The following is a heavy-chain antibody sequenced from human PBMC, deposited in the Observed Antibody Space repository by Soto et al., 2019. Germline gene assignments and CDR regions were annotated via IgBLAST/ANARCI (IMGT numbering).Heavy chain of an antibody. CDR3: ARGRAYCTNGVCYADLYYFDY. D-gene: IGHD2-8*01. Sequence: PSETLSLTCTVSGGSISSYYWSWIRQPPGKGLEWIGYIYYSGSTNYNPSLKGRVTISVDTSKNQFSLKLSSVTAADTAVYYCARGRAYCTNGVCYADLYYFDYWGQGTLVTVSS. CDR1: GGSISSYY. CDR2: IYYSGST. J-gene: IGHJ4*02. V-gene: IGHV4-59*01.